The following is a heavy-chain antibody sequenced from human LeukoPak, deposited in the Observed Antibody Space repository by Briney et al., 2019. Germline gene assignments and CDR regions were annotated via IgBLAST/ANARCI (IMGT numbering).Heavy chain of an antibody. CDR3: ARDEDAFDL. Sequence: SETLSLTCAVYGGSFSGYYWSWIRQPPGKGLEWIGGITHSGSTNYNPSLKNRVTISVDTSKNQFSLKLSSVTAADTAVYYCARDEDAFDLWGQGTMVSVSS. J-gene: IGHJ3*01. CDR1: GGSFSGYY. CDR2: ITHSGST. V-gene: IGHV4-34*01.